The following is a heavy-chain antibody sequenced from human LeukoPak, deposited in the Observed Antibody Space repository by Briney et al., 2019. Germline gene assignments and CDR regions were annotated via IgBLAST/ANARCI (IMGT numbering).Heavy chain of an antibody. CDR2: INHSGST. CDR1: GGSFSGYY. V-gene: IGHV4-34*01. D-gene: IGHD2-15*01. Sequence: SETLSLTCAVYGGSFSGYYWSWIRQPPGKGLEWIGEINHSGSTNYNPSLKSRVTISVDTAKNQFSLKLSSVTAADTAVYYCASTVVAATPRDYWGQGTLVTVSS. J-gene: IGHJ4*02. CDR3: ASTVVAATPRDY.